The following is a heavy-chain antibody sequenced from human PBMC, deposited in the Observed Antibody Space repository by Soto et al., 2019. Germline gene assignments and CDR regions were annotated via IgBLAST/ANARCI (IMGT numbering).Heavy chain of an antibody. D-gene: IGHD5-18*01. V-gene: IGHV1-2*02. Sequence: ASGKGSCKVSGYAVTDYYVHWVRQAPGQGLEWMGWINPNGGGTNYAQKFQGRVTLTTDTSISTAYMELSSLRSDDTAAYYCARDLLRGYSYGFNIDYWGQGALVPVSP. CDR1: GYAVTDYY. CDR2: INPNGGGT. CDR3: ARDLLRGYSYGFNIDY. J-gene: IGHJ4*02.